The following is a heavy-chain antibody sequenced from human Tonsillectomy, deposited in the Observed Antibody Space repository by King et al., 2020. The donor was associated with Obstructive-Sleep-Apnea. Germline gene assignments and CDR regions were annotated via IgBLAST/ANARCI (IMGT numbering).Heavy chain of an antibody. CDR2: IYHTGHT. CDR3: TREMGELLGFDF. Sequence: QLQESGPGLVKPSETLSLTCAVSGYSITSGYYWGWIRQPPGKGLEWIASIYHTGHTYYNPSLKSRVIMSVDTAKNQFSLKLTSVTAADTAVYYCTREMGELLGFDFWGQGTLVTVSS. CDR1: GYSITSGYY. J-gene: IGHJ4*02. V-gene: IGHV4-38-2*02. D-gene: IGHD1-7*01.